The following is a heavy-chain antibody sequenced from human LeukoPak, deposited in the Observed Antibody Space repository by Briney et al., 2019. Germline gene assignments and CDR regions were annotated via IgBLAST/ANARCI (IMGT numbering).Heavy chain of an antibody. Sequence: GGSLRLSCAASGFTVSSNYMSWVRQAPGKGLEWVSVIYSGGSTYYADSVKGRFTISRDNSKNTLYLQMNSLRVGDASVYYCAKGGGSPRHYYYYYMDVWGKGTTVTVSS. V-gene: IGHV3-66*01. J-gene: IGHJ6*03. CDR1: GFTVSSNY. CDR2: IYSGGST. D-gene: IGHD2-2*01. CDR3: AKGGGSPRHYYYYYMDV.